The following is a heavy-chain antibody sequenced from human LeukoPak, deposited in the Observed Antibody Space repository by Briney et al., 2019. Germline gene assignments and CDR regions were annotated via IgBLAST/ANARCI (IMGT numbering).Heavy chain of an antibody. D-gene: IGHD3-3*01. CDR1: GFRFSTYW. CDR2: IKQDGSEK. Sequence: GGSLRLSCVASGFRFSTYWMTWVRQAPGKGLEWVANIKQDGSEKYYVDSVKGRFTVSRDNAKNSLYLEMNSLRAEDTAVYYCARSGYFEFWGGYFQRLEGWLKPWGQGTLVTVSP. J-gene: IGHJ5*02. V-gene: IGHV3-7*01. CDR3: ARSGYFEFWGGYFQRLEGWLKP.